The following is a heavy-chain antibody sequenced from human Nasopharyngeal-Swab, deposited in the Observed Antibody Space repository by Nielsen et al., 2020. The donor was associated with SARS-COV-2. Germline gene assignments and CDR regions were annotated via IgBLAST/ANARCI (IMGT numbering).Heavy chain of an antibody. Sequence: GESLKISCAASGFTFSSYAMHWVRQAPGKWLEWVAVISYDGSNKYYADSVKGRFTISRDNSKNTLYLQMNSLRAEDTAVYYCARGDGYNYPFDYWGQGTLVTVSS. D-gene: IGHD5-24*01. J-gene: IGHJ4*02. CDR3: ARGDGYNYPFDY. V-gene: IGHV3-30-3*01. CDR2: ISYDGSNK. CDR1: GFTFSSYA.